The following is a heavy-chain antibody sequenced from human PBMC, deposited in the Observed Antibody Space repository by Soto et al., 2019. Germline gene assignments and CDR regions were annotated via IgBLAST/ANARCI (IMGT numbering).Heavy chain of an antibody. J-gene: IGHJ6*02. Sequence: VASVQVSCKVSGYTLTELSMHWVRQAPGKGLEWMGGFDPEDGETIYAQKFQGRVTMTEDTSTDTAYMELSSLRSEDTAVYYCATTAGAVAADYYYGMDGWGQGSTVTLS. CDR1: GYTLTELS. V-gene: IGHV1-24*01. CDR3: ATTAGAVAADYYYGMDG. CDR2: FDPEDGET. D-gene: IGHD6-19*01.